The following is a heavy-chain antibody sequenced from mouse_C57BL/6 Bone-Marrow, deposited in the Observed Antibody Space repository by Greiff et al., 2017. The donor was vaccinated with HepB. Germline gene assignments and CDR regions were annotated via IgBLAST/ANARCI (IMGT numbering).Heavy chain of an antibody. CDR1: GYTFTNYW. D-gene: IGHD1-1*01. Sequence: QVQLQQSGAELVRPGTSVKMSCKASGYTFTNYWIGWAKQRPGHGLEWIGDIYPGGGYTNYNEKFKGKATLTADKSSSTAYMQFSSLTSEDSAIYYCACAASAVRGAMDYWGQGTSVTVAS. CDR2: IYPGGGYT. J-gene: IGHJ4*01. CDR3: ACAASAVRGAMDY. V-gene: IGHV1-63*01.